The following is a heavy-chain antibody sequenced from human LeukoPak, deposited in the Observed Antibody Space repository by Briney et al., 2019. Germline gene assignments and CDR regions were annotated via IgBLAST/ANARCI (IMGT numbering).Heavy chain of an antibody. Sequence: GGSLRLSCAASGFTFSDYYMSWIRQAPGKGLEWVSYISSSGSTIYYADSVKGRFTISRDNAKNSLYLQMNSLRAEDTAVYYCARDPIRKVAARYNGFDPWGQGTLVTVSS. CDR3: ARDPIRKVAARYNGFDP. CDR2: ISSSGSTI. CDR1: GFTFSDYY. J-gene: IGHJ5*02. V-gene: IGHV3-11*01. D-gene: IGHD2-15*01.